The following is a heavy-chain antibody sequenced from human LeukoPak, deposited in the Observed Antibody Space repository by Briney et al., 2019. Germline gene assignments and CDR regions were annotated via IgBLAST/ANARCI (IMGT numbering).Heavy chain of an antibody. D-gene: IGHD3-22*01. CDR3: ARGGYYDSSGYYYFDY. CDR1: GGSISSYY. J-gene: IGHJ4*02. CDR2: IHTSGST. V-gene: IGHV4-4*07. Sequence: SETLSLTCTVSGGSISSYYWSWIRQPAGKGLEWIGRIHTSGSTNYNLSLKSRVTMSVDTSKNQFSLKLSSVTAADTAVYYCARGGYYDSSGYYYFDYWGQGTLVTVSS.